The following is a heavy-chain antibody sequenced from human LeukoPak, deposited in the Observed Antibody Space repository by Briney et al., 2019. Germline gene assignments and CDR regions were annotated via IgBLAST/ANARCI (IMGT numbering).Heavy chain of an antibody. J-gene: IGHJ3*02. D-gene: IGHD6-13*01. V-gene: IGHV3-23*01. CDR3: AKDGDSSSWYTAFDI. CDR2: ISAGGVSI. CDR1: GFTVSNNY. Sequence: GGSLRLSCAASGFTVSNNYMSWVRQAPGKGLEWVSAISAGGVSIHYAESVRGRITISRDNSKNTLYLQMNSLRAEDTAVYYYAKDGDSSSWYTAFDIWGQGTMVTVSS.